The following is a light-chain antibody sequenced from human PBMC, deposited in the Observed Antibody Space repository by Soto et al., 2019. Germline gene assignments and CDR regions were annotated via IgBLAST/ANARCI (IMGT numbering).Light chain of an antibody. CDR1: QSVSSNY. Sequence: EIVLTQSPGTLSLSPGERATLSCRASQSVSSNYLAWYQQKPGLAPRLLIYGASSRATGIPDRFSGSGSGTDFTLTISSLETEDFAVYYCQHYGSSPPVTFGQGTKLEIK. J-gene: IGKJ2*01. CDR2: GAS. V-gene: IGKV3-20*01. CDR3: QHYGSSPPVT.